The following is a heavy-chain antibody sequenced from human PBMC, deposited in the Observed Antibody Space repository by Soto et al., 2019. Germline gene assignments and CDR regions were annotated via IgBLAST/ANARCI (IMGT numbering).Heavy chain of an antibody. Sequence: SETLSLTCTVSGGSISSGDYYWSWIRQPPGKGLEWIGYIYYSGSTYYNPSLKSRVTIPVDTSKNQFSLKLSSVTAADTAVYYCARTYYYDSSGWVDVWGQGTTVTVSS. CDR1: GGSISSGDYY. D-gene: IGHD3-22*01. V-gene: IGHV4-30-4*01. CDR3: ARTYYYDSSGWVDV. J-gene: IGHJ6*02. CDR2: IYYSGST.